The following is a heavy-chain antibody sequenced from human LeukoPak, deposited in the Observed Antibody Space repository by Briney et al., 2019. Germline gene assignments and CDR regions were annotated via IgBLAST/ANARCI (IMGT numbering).Heavy chain of an antibody. CDR3: XKGDYYDSSGYPLTILFDY. J-gene: IGHJ4*02. Sequence: GGSLRLSCAASGFAFSSYSMNWVRQAPGKGLEWVSSISSSSSYIYYADSVKGRFTISRDNSKNTLYLQMNSLRAEDTAVYYCXKGDYYDSSGYPLTILFDYWGQGTLVTVSS. D-gene: IGHD3-22*01. CDR1: GFAFSSYS. V-gene: IGHV3-21*04. CDR2: ISSSSSYI.